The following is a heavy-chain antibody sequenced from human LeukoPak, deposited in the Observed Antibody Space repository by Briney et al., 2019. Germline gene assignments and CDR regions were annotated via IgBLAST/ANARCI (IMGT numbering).Heavy chain of an antibody. J-gene: IGHJ4*02. CDR2: INPNSGGT. CDR3: ARVPLGLWLGENYFDY. D-gene: IGHD3-10*01. V-gene: IGHV1-2*06. CDR1: GYTFTGYY. Sequence: ASVKVSCKASGYTFTGYYMHWVRQAPGQGLEWMGRINPNSGGTNYAQKFQGRVTMTRDTSISTAYMELSRLRSDDTAVYYCARVPLGLWLGENYFDYWGQGTLVTVSS.